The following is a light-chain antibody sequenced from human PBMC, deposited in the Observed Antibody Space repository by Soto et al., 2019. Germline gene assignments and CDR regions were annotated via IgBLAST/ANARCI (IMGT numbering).Light chain of an antibody. CDR1: QSISSSY. V-gene: IGKV3-20*01. Sequence: EIVLTQSPGTLSLSPGERATLSCRASQSISSSYLAWYQQKPGQAPRLLIYGASSRATGIPDRFSGSGSGTDFTLTISRLEPEDIAEYYCQQYGTSLLTFGGGTKVEIK. CDR3: QQYGTSLLT. CDR2: GAS. J-gene: IGKJ4*01.